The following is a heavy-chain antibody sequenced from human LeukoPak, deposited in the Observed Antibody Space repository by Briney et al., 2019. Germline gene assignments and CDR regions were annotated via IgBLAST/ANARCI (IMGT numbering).Heavy chain of an antibody. CDR3: ARGGRIAVAGTIDY. J-gene: IGHJ4*02. Sequence: PGGPLRLSCAASGFTFSSYWMHWVRQAPGKGLVWVSRINSDGSSTSYADSVKGRFTISRDNAKNTLYLQMSSLRAEDTAVYYCARGGRIAVAGTIDYWGQGTLVTVSS. CDR1: GFTFSSYW. CDR2: INSDGSST. D-gene: IGHD6-19*01. V-gene: IGHV3-74*01.